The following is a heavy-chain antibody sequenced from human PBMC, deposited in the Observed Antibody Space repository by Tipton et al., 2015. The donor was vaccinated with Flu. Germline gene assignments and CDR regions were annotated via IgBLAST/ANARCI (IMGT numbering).Heavy chain of an antibody. CDR2: ISAYSRNT. J-gene: IGHJ4*02. CDR3: ARFVGATSSDF. CDR1: GYSFNTYG. Sequence: QLVQSGGDVKKPGASVMVSCRASGYSFNTYGISWVRQAPGQGLEWMGWISAYSRNTMYAQKFQGRVSMTTDTSTNTAYMELRSLRSDDPAVYYCARFVGATSSDFWGQGTLVTVSS. V-gene: IGHV1-18*01. D-gene: IGHD1-26*01.